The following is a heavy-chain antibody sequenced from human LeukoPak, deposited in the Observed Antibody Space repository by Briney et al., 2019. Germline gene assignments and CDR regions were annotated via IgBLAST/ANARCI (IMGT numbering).Heavy chain of an antibody. Sequence: GGSLRLSCAASGFTVSSHYMSWVRQAPGKGLEWVSVIYSDGSTYYADSVKGRFTISRDSSKNTLYLQMNSLRAEDTAVYYCTRVAYYHDSSGYYHFDYWGQGTLVTVSS. CDR2: IYSDGST. CDR1: GFTVSSHY. CDR3: TRVAYYHDSSGYYHFDY. V-gene: IGHV3-53*01. J-gene: IGHJ4*02. D-gene: IGHD3-22*01.